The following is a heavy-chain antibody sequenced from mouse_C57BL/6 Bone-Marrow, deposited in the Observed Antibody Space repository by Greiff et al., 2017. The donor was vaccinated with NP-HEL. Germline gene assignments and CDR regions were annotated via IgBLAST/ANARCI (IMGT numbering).Heavy chain of an antibody. CDR1: GYTFTGYW. Sequence: VQLQQSGAELMKPGASVKLSCKATGYTFTGYWIEWVKQRPGHGLEWIGEILPGSGSTNYNEKFKGKATFTEATSTNTAYLQLSSLTTEDAAIYYCARKGLRRRFAYWGQGTLVTVSA. CDR2: ILPGSGST. CDR3: ARKGLRRRFAY. V-gene: IGHV1-9*01. J-gene: IGHJ3*01. D-gene: IGHD1-2*01.